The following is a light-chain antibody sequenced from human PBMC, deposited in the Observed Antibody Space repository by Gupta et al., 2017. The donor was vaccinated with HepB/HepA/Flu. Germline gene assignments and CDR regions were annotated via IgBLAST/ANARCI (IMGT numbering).Light chain of an antibody. J-gene: IGKJ4*01. CDR1: QTINNF. CDR3: QHRDNCPIT. Sequence: EIVLTQSPGTLSLSPGERATLSCRASQTINNFLAWYQQTPGQAPRLLIYGASNRATGIPARFSGSGSGTEFTLTISNLEPEDFAVYYCQHRDNCPITFGGGTKVEIK. V-gene: IGKV3-11*01. CDR2: GAS.